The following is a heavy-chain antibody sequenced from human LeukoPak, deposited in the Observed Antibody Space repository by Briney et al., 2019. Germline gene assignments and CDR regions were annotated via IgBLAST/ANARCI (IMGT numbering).Heavy chain of an antibody. J-gene: IGHJ4*02. CDR2: IYHSGNS. D-gene: IGHD1-26*01. V-gene: IGHV4-4*02. CDR3: ARAGGGTYYFDF. CDR1: GDSISSSNW. Sequence: SETLSLTCAVSGDSISSSNWWTWVRQPPGRGLEWIAEIYHSGNSNYNPSLKSRVTISVDKSKNQFFLRLSSVTAADTAVYFCARAGGGTYYFDFWGQGTLVTVSS.